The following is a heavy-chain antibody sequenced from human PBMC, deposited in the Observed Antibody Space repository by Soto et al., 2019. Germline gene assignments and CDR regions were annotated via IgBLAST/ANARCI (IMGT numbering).Heavy chain of an antibody. Sequence: QVQLVQSGAEVKKPGSSVKVSCKASGGTFSSHAINWVRQAPGQGLEWVGGILPMVGTPNCAQNFQDRVTIIADKSTRTAFMELRSLRSEDTAVYYCARGMVRGIVTSTIEHWGQGTLVTVSS. CDR2: ILPMVGTP. CDR1: GGTFSSHA. V-gene: IGHV1-69*06. J-gene: IGHJ4*02. D-gene: IGHD3-10*01. CDR3: ARGMVRGIVTSTIEH.